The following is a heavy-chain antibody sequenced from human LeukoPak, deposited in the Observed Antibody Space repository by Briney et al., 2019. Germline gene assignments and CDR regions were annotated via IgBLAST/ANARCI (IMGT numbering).Heavy chain of an antibody. D-gene: IGHD3-22*01. Sequence: GGSLRLSCAASGFTFSSYGMHWVRQAPGKGLEWVAVISYDGSNKYYADSVKGRFTTSRDNSKNTLYLQMNSLRAEDTAVYYCARGGYDSSGYYFDYWGQGTLVTVSS. CDR3: ARGGYDSSGYYFDY. CDR1: GFTFSSYG. CDR2: ISYDGSNK. J-gene: IGHJ4*02. V-gene: IGHV3-30*03.